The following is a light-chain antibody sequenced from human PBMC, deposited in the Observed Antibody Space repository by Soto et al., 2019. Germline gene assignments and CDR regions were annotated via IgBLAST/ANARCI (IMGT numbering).Light chain of an antibody. CDR3: QAWDSSTAEV. CDR2: QDN. V-gene: IGLV3-1*01. Sequence: SYELTQPPSVSVSPGQTASITCSGDKLGDKYACWYQQKPGQSPVLVIYQDNKRPSGIPERFSGSNSGNTATLTISGTQAMDEADYYCQAWDSSTAEVFGGGTKL. CDR1: KLGDKY. J-gene: IGLJ2*01.